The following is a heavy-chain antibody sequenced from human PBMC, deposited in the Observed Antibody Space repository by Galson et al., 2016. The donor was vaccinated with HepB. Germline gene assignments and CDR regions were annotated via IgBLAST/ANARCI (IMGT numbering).Heavy chain of an antibody. J-gene: IGHJ6*01. CDR1: GFSLSNYG. D-gene: IGHD3-16*01. V-gene: IGHV3-30*03. Sequence: SLRLSCAASGFSLSNYGLHWVRQAPGKGLEWVAVVSDDGTNKYYADSVKGRFTISKDNSKNTLYLQINSLRGEDTAVYYCARPRGTSDYYYGMDVWGQGTTVSVSS. CDR3: ARPRGTSDYYYGMDV. CDR2: VSDDGTNK.